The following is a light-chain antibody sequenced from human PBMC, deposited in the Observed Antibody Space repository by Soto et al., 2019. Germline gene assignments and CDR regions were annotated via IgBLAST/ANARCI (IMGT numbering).Light chain of an antibody. CDR3: QQYNSYLIT. Sequence: DIQMTQSPSTLSASVGDRVTITCRASQSISSWSAWYQQKPGKAPKLLIYDASSLESGVPSRFSGSGSGTEFTLTLSSLQPDDFATYYCQQYNSYLITFGQGTRLEIK. J-gene: IGKJ5*01. CDR2: DAS. CDR1: QSISSW. V-gene: IGKV1-5*01.